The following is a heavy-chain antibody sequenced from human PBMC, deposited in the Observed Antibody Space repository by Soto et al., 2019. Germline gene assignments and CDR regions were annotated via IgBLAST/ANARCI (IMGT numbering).Heavy chain of an antibody. CDR1: GFTFSSYE. CDR3: ASVST. J-gene: IGHJ5*02. V-gene: IGHV3-48*03. Sequence: PGGSLRLSGAASGFTFSSYEMNWVRQAPGKGLEWVSYISSSGSTIYYADSVKGRFTISRDNAKNSLYPQMNSLGAGATAVYYCASVSTCGQRTMFTVSS. CDR2: ISSSGSTI.